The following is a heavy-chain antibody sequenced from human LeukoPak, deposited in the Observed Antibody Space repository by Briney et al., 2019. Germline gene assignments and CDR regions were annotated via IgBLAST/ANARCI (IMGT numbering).Heavy chain of an antibody. CDR3: AKDRDDYGDYERLDY. J-gene: IGHJ4*02. D-gene: IGHD4-17*01. V-gene: IGHV3-30*18. CDR1: GFTFSSYG. Sequence: GGSLRLSCAASGFTFSSYGMHWVRQAPGKGLEWVAVISYDGSNKYYADSVKGRFTISRDNSKNTLYLQMNSLRAEDTAVYYCAKDRDDYGDYERLDYWGQGTLVTVSS. CDR2: ISYDGSNK.